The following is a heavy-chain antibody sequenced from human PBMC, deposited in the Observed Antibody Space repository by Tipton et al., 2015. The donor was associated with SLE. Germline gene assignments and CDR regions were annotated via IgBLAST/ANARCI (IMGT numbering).Heavy chain of an antibody. Sequence: GSLRLSCAASGFTFNSYAMHWVRQAPGKGLEWVSFIGSNVNVIYYTVSVRGRFTISRDNAKNSLFLQMNSLRAEDTAVYYCARKPSSGSYPDYWGQGTLVTVSS. V-gene: IGHV3-48*03. CDR1: GFTFNSYA. J-gene: IGHJ4*02. CDR2: IGSNVNVI. CDR3: ARKPSSGSYPDY. D-gene: IGHD3-10*01.